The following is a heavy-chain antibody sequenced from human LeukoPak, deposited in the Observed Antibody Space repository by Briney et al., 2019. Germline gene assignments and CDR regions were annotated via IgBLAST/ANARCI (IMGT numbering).Heavy chain of an antibody. CDR3: ARYGSGSYWFDP. CDR1: GGSISSSSYY. V-gene: IGHV4-39*07. CDR2: IYYSGST. J-gene: IGHJ5*02. Sequence: PSETLSLTCTVSGGSISSSSYYWGWIRQPPGKGLEWIGGIYYSGSTYYNPSLKSRVTISVDTSKNQFSLKLSSVTAADTAVYYCARYGSGSYWFDPWGQGTLVTVSS. D-gene: IGHD3-10*01.